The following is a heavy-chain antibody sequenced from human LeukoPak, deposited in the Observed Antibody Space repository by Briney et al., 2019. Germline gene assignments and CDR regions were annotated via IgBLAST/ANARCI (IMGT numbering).Heavy chain of an antibody. Sequence: GGSLRLSCVASGFTFRSYWMSWVRQAPGKGLEWVGFIRSKAYGGTTEYAASVKGRFTISRDDSKSIAYLQMNSLKTEDTAVYYCTRDGVGATEYYFDYWGQGTLVTVSS. J-gene: IGHJ4*02. CDR1: GFTFRSYW. V-gene: IGHV3-49*02. CDR2: IRSKAYGGTT. CDR3: TRDGVGATEYYFDY. D-gene: IGHD1-26*01.